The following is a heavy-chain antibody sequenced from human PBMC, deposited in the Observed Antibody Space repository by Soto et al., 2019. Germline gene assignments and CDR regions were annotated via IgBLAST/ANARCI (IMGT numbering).Heavy chain of an antibody. V-gene: IGHV1-69*06. CDR3: ARDLTHQSYFDY. CDR1: GGTFSSYA. CDR2: IIPIFGTA. D-gene: IGHD2-2*01. Sequence: GASVKVSCKASGGTFSSYAISWVRQAPGQGLEWMGGIIPIFGTANYAQKFQGRVTITADKSTSTAYMELSSLRSEDTAVYYCARDLTHQSYFDYWGQGTLVTVSS. J-gene: IGHJ4*02.